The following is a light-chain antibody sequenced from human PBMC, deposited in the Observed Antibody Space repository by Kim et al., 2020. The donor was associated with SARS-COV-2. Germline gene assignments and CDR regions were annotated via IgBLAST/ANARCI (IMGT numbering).Light chain of an antibody. J-gene: IGLJ3*02. Sequence: SSALTQDPAVSVALGQTVRITCQGDSLRTYHASWYQQKPGQAPLLVLFAQTNRPSGIPDRFSGYSSGNTASLTISETQAADEADYYCNSRDSSGKHVLFGGGTQLTVL. CDR3: NSRDSSGKHVL. V-gene: IGLV3-19*01. CDR1: SLRTYH. CDR2: AQT.